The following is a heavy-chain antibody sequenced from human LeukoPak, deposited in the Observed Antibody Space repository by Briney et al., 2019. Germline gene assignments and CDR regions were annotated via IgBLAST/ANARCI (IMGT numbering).Heavy chain of an antibody. CDR2: ISSSSSYI. CDR1: GFTFSSYS. D-gene: IGHD5-18*01. CDR3: ARGYSYGYPSGDY. J-gene: IGHJ4*02. V-gene: IGHV3-21*01. Sequence: GGSLRLSCAASGFTFSSYSMNWVRQAPGKGLEWVSSISSSSSYIYYADSVKGRFTISRDSAKNSLYLQMNSLRAEDTAVYYCARGYSYGYPSGDYWGQGTLVTVSS.